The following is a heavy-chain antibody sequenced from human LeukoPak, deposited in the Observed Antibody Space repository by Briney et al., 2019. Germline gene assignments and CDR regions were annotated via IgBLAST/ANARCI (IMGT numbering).Heavy chain of an antibody. J-gene: IGHJ4*02. Sequence: ASVKVSCKASGYTFTGYYMHWVRQAPGQGLEWMGWINPNSGATNYAQRFQGRVTMTRDTSISTAYMELSRLRSDDTAVYYCARDRSSGYDSGLDYWDQGTLVTVSS. CDR2: INPNSGAT. D-gene: IGHD5-12*01. CDR3: ARDRSSGYDSGLDY. V-gene: IGHV1-2*02. CDR1: GYTFTGYY.